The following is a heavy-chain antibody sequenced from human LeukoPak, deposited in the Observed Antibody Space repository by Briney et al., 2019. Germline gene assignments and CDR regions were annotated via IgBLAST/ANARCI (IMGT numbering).Heavy chain of an antibody. V-gene: IGHV3-48*03. J-gene: IGHJ5*02. D-gene: IGHD3-22*01. CDR2: ISSSGSTI. Sequence: PGGSLRLSCAASGFTFSSYEMNWVRQAPGKGLEWVSYISSSGSTIYYADSVKGRFTISRDNAKNSLYLQMNSLRAEDTAVYYCASLTYYYDSSGDPWGQGTLVTVSS. CDR1: GFTFSSYE. CDR3: ASLTYYYDSSGDP.